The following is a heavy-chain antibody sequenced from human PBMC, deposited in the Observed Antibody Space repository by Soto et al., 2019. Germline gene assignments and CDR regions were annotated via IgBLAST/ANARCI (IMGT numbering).Heavy chain of an antibody. CDR2: INHSGST. J-gene: IGHJ4*02. V-gene: IGHV4-34*01. Sequence: SETLSLTCAVYGGSFSGYYWSWIRQPPGKGLEWIGEINHSGSTNYNPSLKSRVTISVDTSKNQFSLKLSSVTAADTAVYYCAGDVLTVTSNDYWGQGTLVTVSS. CDR3: AGDVLTVTSNDY. D-gene: IGHD4-17*01. CDR1: GGSFSGYY.